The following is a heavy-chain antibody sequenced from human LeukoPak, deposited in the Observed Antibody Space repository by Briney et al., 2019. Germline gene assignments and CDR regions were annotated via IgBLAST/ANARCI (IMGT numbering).Heavy chain of an antibody. CDR1: GGSISSYY. D-gene: IGHD3-9*01. CDR2: IYYSGST. V-gene: IGHV4-59*01. J-gene: IGHJ4*02. Sequence: SETLSLTCTVSGGSISSYYWSWIQQPPGKGLEWIGYIYYSGSTNYNPSLKSRVTISVDTSKNQFSLKLSSVTAADTAVYYCARVAYDILTGSPSAYFDYWGQGTLVTVSS. CDR3: ARVAYDILTGSPSAYFDY.